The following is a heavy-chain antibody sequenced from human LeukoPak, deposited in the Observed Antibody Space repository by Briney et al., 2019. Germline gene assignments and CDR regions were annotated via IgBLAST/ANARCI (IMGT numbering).Heavy chain of an antibody. Sequence: ASVTVSFMSTGYTFISYYMHWLRQAPAQGRDWMGIINPSGWRKSYAQKLQGRVTMTRDTSTSTVYMELSSLRSEDTAVYYCARDLFWLTGGSGSAKYYYYGMDVWGQGTTVTVSS. CDR3: ARDLFWLTGGSGSAKYYYYGMDV. J-gene: IGHJ6*02. V-gene: IGHV1-46*04. CDR2: INPSGWRK. D-gene: IGHD3-10*01. CDR1: GYTFISYY.